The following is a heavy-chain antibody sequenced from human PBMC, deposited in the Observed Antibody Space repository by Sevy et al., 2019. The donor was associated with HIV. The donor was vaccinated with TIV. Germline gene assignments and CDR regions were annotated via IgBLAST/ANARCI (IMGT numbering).Heavy chain of an antibody. J-gene: IGHJ3*02. CDR3: ARDRSYSGPHDALDI. D-gene: IGHD1-26*01. V-gene: IGHV3-21*01. CDR1: GFTFSSYS. CDR2: ISSSSSYI. Sequence: GGSLRLSCAASGFTFSSYSMNWVRQAPGKGLEWVSSISSSSSYIYYADSVKGRFTISRDNAKNSLYLQMNSLRAEDTPVYYCARDRSYSGPHDALDIWGQGTMVTVSS.